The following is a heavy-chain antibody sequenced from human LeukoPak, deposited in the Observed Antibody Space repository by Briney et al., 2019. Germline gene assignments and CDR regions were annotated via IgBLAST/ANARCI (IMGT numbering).Heavy chain of an antibody. CDR2: INSDGSST. D-gene: IGHD2-21*01. V-gene: IGHV3-74*01. CDR1: RFTFSSYW. Sequence: PGGSLRLSCAASRFTFSSYWMHWVRQAPGKGLVWVSRINSDGSSTRYADSVKGRFTISRDNAKNTLYLQMNSLRPEDTAVYYCAPRVVVITAPFDYWGQGTLVTVSS. J-gene: IGHJ4*02. CDR3: APRVVVITAPFDY.